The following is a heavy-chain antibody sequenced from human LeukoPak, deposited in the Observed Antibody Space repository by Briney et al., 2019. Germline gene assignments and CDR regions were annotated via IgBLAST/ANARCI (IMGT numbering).Heavy chain of an antibody. CDR1: GFTFDDYA. D-gene: IGHD6-19*01. CDR2: ISWDGGST. CDR3: AKDMFGQWLKPGTKYYYYYMDV. Sequence: SGGSLRLSCAASGFTFDDYAMHWVRQAPGKGLEWVSLISWDGGSTYYADSVKGRFTISRDNSKNSLYLQMNSLRAEDTALYYCAKDMFGQWLKPGTKYYYYYMDVWGKGTTVTVSS. J-gene: IGHJ6*03. V-gene: IGHV3-43D*03.